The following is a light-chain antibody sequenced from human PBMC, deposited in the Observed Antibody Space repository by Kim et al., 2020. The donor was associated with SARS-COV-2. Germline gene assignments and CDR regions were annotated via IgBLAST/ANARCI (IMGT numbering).Light chain of an antibody. CDR2: TAS. V-gene: IGKV1-39*01. CDR3: QQRQTASRT. CDR1: QDIRKY. Sequence: DIQMTQSPSSLSASVGDRVTITCRASQDIRKYLGWYQQNPGKAPKLLIYTASSLQSGVPSRFTGSGSETEFTLTISSLQPEDFATYYCQQRQTASRTFGQGTKLEIK. J-gene: IGKJ2*02.